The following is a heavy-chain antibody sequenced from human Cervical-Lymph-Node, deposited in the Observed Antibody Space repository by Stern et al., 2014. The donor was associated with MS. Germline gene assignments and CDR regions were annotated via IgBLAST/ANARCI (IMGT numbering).Heavy chain of an antibody. CDR1: GFTFSDYS. D-gene: IGHD3-10*01. V-gene: IGHV3-21*01. Sequence: EMQLVESGGGSVKPGRSLRLSCETSGFTFSDYSMNLVRQAPGKGPEWVSYNSSHGTFLSQADSVKRRFTVSRDNAKNLLFLHMNNLRVEDTAVYYRARRGGIYYLDYWGPGTLVTVSS. CDR3: ARRGGIYYLDY. CDR2: NSSHGTFL. J-gene: IGHJ4*02.